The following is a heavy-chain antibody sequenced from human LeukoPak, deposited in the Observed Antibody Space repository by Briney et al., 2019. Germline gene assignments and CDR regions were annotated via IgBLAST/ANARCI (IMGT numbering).Heavy chain of an antibody. Sequence: ASVKVSCKASGYTFTSYYMHWVRQAPGQGLEWTGIINPSGGSTNYAQKLQDRVTMTRDTSTSTVYMELSSLRSEDTAVYYCARDPRYGSGQTWFDPWGQGTLVTVSS. D-gene: IGHD3-10*01. V-gene: IGHV1-46*01. CDR2: INPSGGST. CDR3: ARDPRYGSGQTWFDP. CDR1: GYTFTSYY. J-gene: IGHJ5*02.